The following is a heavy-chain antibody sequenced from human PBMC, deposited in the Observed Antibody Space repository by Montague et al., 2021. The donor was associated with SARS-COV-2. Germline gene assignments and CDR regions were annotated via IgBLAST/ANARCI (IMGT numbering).Heavy chain of an antibody. D-gene: IGHD2-2*01. CDR1: GFTFDDFV. Sequence: SLRLSCAASGFTFDDFVMHWVRQAPGKGLEWVSLISGDGGSAYYADSVKGRFTVSRDNSKSSLYLQTTSLTTDDTALYYCAKDNYCTNTNCYSFFDHWGQGTLVTVSS. CDR3: AKDNYCTNTNCYSFFDH. CDR2: ISGDGGSA. J-gene: IGHJ5*02. V-gene: IGHV3-43*02.